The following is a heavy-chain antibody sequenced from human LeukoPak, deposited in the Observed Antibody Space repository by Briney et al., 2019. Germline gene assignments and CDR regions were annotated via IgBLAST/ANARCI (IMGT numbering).Heavy chain of an antibody. J-gene: IGHJ3*02. CDR1: GGSFSGYY. V-gene: IGHV4-34*01. CDR2: INRSGST. Sequence: SETLSLTCAVYGGSFSGYYWSWIRQPPGKGLEWIGEINRSGSTNYNPSLKSRVTISVDTSKNQFSLKLSSVTAADTAVYYCARESYYYDSSGYPDAFDIWGQGTMVTVSS. CDR3: ARESYYYDSSGYPDAFDI. D-gene: IGHD3-22*01.